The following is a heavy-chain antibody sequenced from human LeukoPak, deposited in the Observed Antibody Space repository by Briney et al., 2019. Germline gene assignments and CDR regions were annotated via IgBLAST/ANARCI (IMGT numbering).Heavy chain of an antibody. CDR1: GFTFSSYS. CDR3: AKCDDYGDYVGGGVDY. D-gene: IGHD4-17*01. Sequence: PGGSLRLSCAASGFTFSSYSMNWVRQAPGKGLEWVSAISGSGGSTYYADSVKGRFTISRDNSKNTLYLQMNSLRAEDTAVYYCAKCDDYGDYVGGGVDYWGQGTLVTVSS. V-gene: IGHV3-23*01. CDR2: ISGSGGST. J-gene: IGHJ4*02.